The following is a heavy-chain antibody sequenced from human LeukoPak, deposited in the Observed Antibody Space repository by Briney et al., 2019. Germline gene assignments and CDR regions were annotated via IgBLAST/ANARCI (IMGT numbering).Heavy chain of an antibody. V-gene: IGHV3-23*01. Sequence: GGSLRLSCAASGFTFSNYGLSWVRQAPGKGLAWVSGISGSGDDTYYADSVKGRFTISRDNSKNTLYLQMNSLRAEDTAVYYCARDLNWETYWGQGTLVSVSS. D-gene: IGHD7-27*01. CDR3: ARDLNWETY. J-gene: IGHJ4*02. CDR1: GFTFSNYG. CDR2: ISGSGDDT.